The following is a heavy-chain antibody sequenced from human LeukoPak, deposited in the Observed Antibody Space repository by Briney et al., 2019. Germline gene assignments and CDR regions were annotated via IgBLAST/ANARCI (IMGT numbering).Heavy chain of an antibody. CDR3: AKGIEGATDY. V-gene: IGHV3-74*01. Sequence: GGSLRLSCVASGFTFRTTWMHWVRQAPGKGLVWVSRMNSDGADTTYADSVKGRFTMSRDNAENTLYLEMDSLRAKDTAVYYCAKGIEGATDYWGQGTLVTVSS. D-gene: IGHD1-26*01. CDR2: MNSDGADT. CDR1: GFTFRTTW. J-gene: IGHJ4*02.